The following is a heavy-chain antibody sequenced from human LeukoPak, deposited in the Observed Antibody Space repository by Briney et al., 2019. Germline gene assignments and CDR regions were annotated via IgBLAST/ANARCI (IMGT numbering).Heavy chain of an antibody. CDR1: GFTFSNYA. D-gene: IGHD5-12*01. V-gene: IGHV3-23*01. Sequence: GGSLRLSCAASGFTFSNYAMRWVRQAPGKGLEWVSYIRTSDNTMYYADSVKGRFTISRDNSKNTLYLQMNSLRAEDTAVYYCAKGANLRIVATIFDYWGQGTLVTVSS. CDR3: AKGANLRIVATIFDY. J-gene: IGHJ4*02. CDR2: IRTSDNTM.